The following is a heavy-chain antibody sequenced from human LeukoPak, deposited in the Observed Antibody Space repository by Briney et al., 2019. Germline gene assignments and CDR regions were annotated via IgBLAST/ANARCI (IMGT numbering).Heavy chain of an antibody. CDR2: ISAYNGNT. D-gene: IGHD2-2*01. CDR3: ARGAGVVPAAKSLGYYLYYYMDV. Sequence: GASVKVSCKASGYTFTSYGISWVRQAPGQGLEWMGWISAYNGNTNYAQKLQGRVTMTTDTSTSTAYMELRSLRSDDSAVYFCARGAGVVPAAKSLGYYLYYYMDVWGEGTTVTVSS. J-gene: IGHJ6*03. CDR1: GYTFTSYG. V-gene: IGHV1-18*01.